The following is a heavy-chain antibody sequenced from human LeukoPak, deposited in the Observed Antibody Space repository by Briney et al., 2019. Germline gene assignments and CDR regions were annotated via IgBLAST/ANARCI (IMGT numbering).Heavy chain of an antibody. Sequence: SVKVSCKASGGTFSSYAISWVRQAPGQGLEWMGGIIPIFGTANYAQKFQGRVTITADESTSTAYMELSSLRSEDTAVYYCASTTSIVVVPAAEFDYWGQGTLVTVSS. D-gene: IGHD2-2*01. CDR2: IIPIFGTA. J-gene: IGHJ4*02. V-gene: IGHV1-69*13. CDR1: GGTFSSYA. CDR3: ASTTSIVVVPAAEFDY.